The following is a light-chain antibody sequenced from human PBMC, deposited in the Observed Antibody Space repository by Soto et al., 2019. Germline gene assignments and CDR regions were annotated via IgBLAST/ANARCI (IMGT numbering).Light chain of an antibody. V-gene: IGLV2-11*01. CDR3: CSYAGNKPVV. Sequence: QSALTQHRSVSGAPGQSVTISCPGTSSDVGGYIYVSWYQQYPAKAPKVMIYDVSRRPSGVPDRFSGSKSGNTASLTISGLQAEDEAVYYCCSYAGNKPVVFCGGPKLPVL. CDR1: SSDVGGYIY. J-gene: IGLJ2*01. CDR2: DVS.